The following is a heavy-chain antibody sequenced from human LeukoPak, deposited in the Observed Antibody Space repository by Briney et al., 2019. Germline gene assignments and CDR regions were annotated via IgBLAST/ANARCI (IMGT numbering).Heavy chain of an antibody. V-gene: IGHV5-51*01. CDR3: ARHSMYGSGGGYMDV. J-gene: IGHJ6*03. CDR2: MYPGDSDT. D-gene: IGHD6-19*01. Sequence: GESLKISCKGSGYSFTSYWIGWVRQMPGRGLEWMGIMYPGDSDTRYSPSFQGQVTISADKSISTAYLQWSSLKASDTAIYYCARHSMYGSGGGYMDVWGKGTTVTVSS. CDR1: GYSFTSYW.